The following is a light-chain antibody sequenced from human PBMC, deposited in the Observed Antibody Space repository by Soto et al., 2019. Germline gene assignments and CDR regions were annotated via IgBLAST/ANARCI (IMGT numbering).Light chain of an antibody. CDR1: SSDVGSYNL. CDR3: CSYAGSSTFV. Sequence: QSALTQPASVSGSPGQSITISCTGTSSDVGSYNLVSWYQQHPGKAPKLMIYEGSKRPSGVSNRFSASKSGNTASLTISGLQAEDEADYYCCSYAGSSTFVFGGGTKLTVL. J-gene: IGLJ2*01. V-gene: IGLV2-23*03. CDR2: EGS.